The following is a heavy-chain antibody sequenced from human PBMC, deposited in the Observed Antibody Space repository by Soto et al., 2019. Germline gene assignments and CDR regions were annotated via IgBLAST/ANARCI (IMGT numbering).Heavy chain of an antibody. D-gene: IGHD1-1*01. CDR2: ISSSGSST. CDR3: ARGRYNYGI. CDR1: GFTFGDYY. V-gene: IGHV3-11*04. J-gene: IGHJ3*02. Sequence: PGGSLRLSCAASGFTFGDYYMSWIRQAPGKGLEWVSYISSSGSSTYYVDSVRGRFTISRDNAKNSLYLQMDSLGAEDTAVYYCARGRYNYGIWGQGTRVTVSS.